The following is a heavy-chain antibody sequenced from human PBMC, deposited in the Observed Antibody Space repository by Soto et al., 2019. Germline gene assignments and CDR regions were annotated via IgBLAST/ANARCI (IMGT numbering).Heavy chain of an antibody. Sequence: TGGSLRLSCAEPGFTFYSFAISWVLLAPGKGLEWFSAISGSGGSTYYADSVKGRFTISRDNSKNTLYLQMNSLRAEDTAAYYCAKSVYDILTLDVWGKGT. CDR3: AKSVYDILTLDV. J-gene: IGHJ6*03. D-gene: IGHD3-9*01. CDR1: GFTFYSFA. CDR2: ISGSGGST. V-gene: IGHV3-23*01.